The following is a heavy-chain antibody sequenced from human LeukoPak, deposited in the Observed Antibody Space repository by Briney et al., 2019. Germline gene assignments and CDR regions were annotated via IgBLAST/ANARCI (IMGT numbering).Heavy chain of an antibody. Sequence: PGGSLRLSCAASGFTFSIYAMSWVRQAPGKGLQWVSSITSSGDGTYYADSVKGRFTISRDNAKNTLYLQMNSLRAEDTAVYYCARDLQGFGELPDYWGQGTLVTVSS. CDR1: GFTFSIYA. J-gene: IGHJ4*02. D-gene: IGHD3-10*01. CDR3: ARDLQGFGELPDY. V-gene: IGHV3-23*01. CDR2: ITSSGDGT.